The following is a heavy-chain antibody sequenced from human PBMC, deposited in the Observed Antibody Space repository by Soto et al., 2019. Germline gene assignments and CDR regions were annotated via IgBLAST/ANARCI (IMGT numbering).Heavy chain of an antibody. Sequence: PGGSLRLSCAVSGGTFNRHAINWVRQAPGKGLEWVAVISFDGKNKYYGDSVEGRFTVSRENSNNTVYLQMNSLRGEDTAVYFCARDRWEQAPPRYYYGMDVWGQGTTVTVSS. CDR2: ISFDGKNK. V-gene: IGHV3-30*04. J-gene: IGHJ6*02. CDR1: GGTFNRHA. CDR3: ARDRWEQAPPRYYYGMDV. D-gene: IGHD1-26*01.